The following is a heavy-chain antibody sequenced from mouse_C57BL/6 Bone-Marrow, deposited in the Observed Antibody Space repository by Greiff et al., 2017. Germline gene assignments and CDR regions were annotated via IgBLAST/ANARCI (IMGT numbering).Heavy chain of an antibody. CDR1: GYTFTSYG. CDR3: ASRYAPKDAWFAY. CDR2: ISPRRGNT. J-gene: IGHJ3*01. V-gene: IGHV1-81*01. D-gene: IGHD1-3*01. Sequence: QVQLKESGAELARPGASVKLSCKASGYTFTSYGISWVKPRPGQGLEWIGEISPRRGNTYSPEKFKGKATLTADKSSSPAYMELSSLTSEDSAVYFGASRYAPKDAWFAYWGQGTLVTVAA.